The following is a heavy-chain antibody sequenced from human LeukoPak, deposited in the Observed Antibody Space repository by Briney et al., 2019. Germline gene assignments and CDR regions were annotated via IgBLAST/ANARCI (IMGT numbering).Heavy chain of an antibody. V-gene: IGHV4-59*08. J-gene: IGHJ6*02. Sequence: GGVMSGCRCSWFRQHPGKGLEWIGYIYYSGSTNYNPSLKSRVTISVDTSKNQFSLKLSSVTAADTAVYYCARRGGGRGAYYYGMDVWGQGTTVTVSS. CDR3: ARRGGGRGAYYYGMDV. CDR1: GGVMSGCR. D-gene: IGHD2-15*01. CDR2: IYYSGST.